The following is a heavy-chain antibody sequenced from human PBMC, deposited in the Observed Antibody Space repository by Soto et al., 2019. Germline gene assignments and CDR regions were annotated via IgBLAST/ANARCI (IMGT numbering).Heavy chain of an antibody. Sequence: PGGSLRLSCGASGFPLRKHAMSWVRQAPGKGLEWAAGISERGFGTYYADSVKGRFAISRDNSNNTMNLQMNSLRAEDTAVYFCARDKSGYNQHIDAWGLGTLVTVSS. CDR1: GFPLRKHA. CDR2: ISERGFGT. V-gene: IGHV3-23*01. CDR3: ARDKSGYNQHIDA. J-gene: IGHJ5*02. D-gene: IGHD5-12*01.